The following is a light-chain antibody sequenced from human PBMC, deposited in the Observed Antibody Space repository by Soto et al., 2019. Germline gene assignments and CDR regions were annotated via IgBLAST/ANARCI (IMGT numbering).Light chain of an antibody. V-gene: IGKV3-15*01. J-gene: IGKJ3*01. CDR1: QSVSSN. CDR3: QQYNNWPPICT. Sequence: EIVMTQSPATLSVSPGERATLSCRASQSVSSNLAWYQQKPGQAPRLLIYGASTRATGIPARFSCSGSGTAFTLTISSLQSEDFAVYYCQQYNNWPPICTFGPGTKVDIK. CDR2: GAS.